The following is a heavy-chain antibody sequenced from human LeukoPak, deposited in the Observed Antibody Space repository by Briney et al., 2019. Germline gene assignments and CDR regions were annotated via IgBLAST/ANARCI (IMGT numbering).Heavy chain of an antibody. V-gene: IGHV5-51*01. CDR2: IYPGDSDT. D-gene: IGHD2-15*01. J-gene: IGHJ6*03. CDR3: ARLGAAKVLYSYYMDV. Sequence: GESLKISCKGSGYSFTSYWIGWVRQMPGKGLEWMGIIYPGDSDTRYSPSFQGQVTISADKSVSTAYMQWSSLRASDTAMYYCARLGAAKVLYSYYMDVWGKGTTVTVSS. CDR1: GYSFTSYW.